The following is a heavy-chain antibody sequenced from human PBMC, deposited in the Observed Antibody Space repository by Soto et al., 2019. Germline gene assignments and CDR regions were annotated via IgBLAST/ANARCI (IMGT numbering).Heavy chain of an antibody. CDR1: GFSVSSHV. CDR2: VTADGGT. V-gene: IGHV3-23*01. D-gene: IGHD2-15*01. CDR3: APHVSCSGGSCQYDAFAI. J-gene: IGHJ3*02. Sequence: EVQVLESGGGLVQPGGSLRLSCEGSGFSVSSHVMNWIRQAPGKGPEWVSTVTADGGTYYADSVKGRFAMSRDTSENTLYVQMNSLGAEDTAAYYCAPHVSCSGGSCQYDAFAIRGQGTMVTVSS.